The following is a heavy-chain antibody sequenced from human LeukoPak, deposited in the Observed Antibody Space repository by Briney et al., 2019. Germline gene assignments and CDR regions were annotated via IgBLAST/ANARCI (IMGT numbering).Heavy chain of an antibody. CDR2: ISSSSSYI. CDR3: ARGPTGYCSSTSCYYYGMDV. J-gene: IGHJ6*02. D-gene: IGHD2-2*01. CDR1: GFTFSTYT. Sequence: PGGSLRLSCAASGFTFSTYTMNWVRQAPGKGLEWVSSISSSSSYIYYADSVKGRFTISRDNAKNSLYLQMNSLRAEDTAVYYCARGPTGYCSSTSCYYYGMDVWGQGTTVTVSS. V-gene: IGHV3-21*01.